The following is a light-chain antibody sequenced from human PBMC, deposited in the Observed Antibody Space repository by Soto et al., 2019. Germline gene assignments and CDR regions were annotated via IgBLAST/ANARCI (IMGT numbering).Light chain of an antibody. CDR3: QKYNSAPLT. Sequence: EIQMTQSPSTLSASVGDRVTITCRASRSISDWLAWYQQKPGKAPKLLIFDASSLKSGVPSRFSGSGSGTHFTLTISSLQPEDVATYYCQKYNSAPLTFGGGTKVDIK. J-gene: IGKJ4*01. V-gene: IGKV1-5*01. CDR1: RSISDW. CDR2: DAS.